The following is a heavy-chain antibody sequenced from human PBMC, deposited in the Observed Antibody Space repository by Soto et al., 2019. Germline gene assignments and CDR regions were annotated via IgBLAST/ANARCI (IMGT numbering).Heavy chain of an antibody. CDR1: GFTFSTYW. Sequence: GGSLRLSCAASGFTFSTYWMSRVRQAPGKGLEWVANIKQDGSEKYYVDSVKGRFTISRDNPKNSLYLQMNSLRAEDTAVYCCARDRPGYSSAWTYYYYVMDVWGQGTTVTVSS. CDR2: IKQDGSEK. V-gene: IGHV3-7*03. CDR3: ARDRPGYSSAWTYYYYVMDV. D-gene: IGHD6-19*01. J-gene: IGHJ6*02.